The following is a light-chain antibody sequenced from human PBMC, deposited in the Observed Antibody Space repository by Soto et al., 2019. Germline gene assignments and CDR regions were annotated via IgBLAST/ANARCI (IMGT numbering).Light chain of an antibody. CDR1: ESVRSSY. Sequence: EIVLTQSPGTLSLSPGERATLSCRASESVRSSYLAWYQQKPGQAPRLLIYGATSRATGIPDRFSGSGSGTDFTLTIRRLEPEDFAVYYCQQCGRSPVTFGQGTKVDIK. J-gene: IGKJ1*01. CDR3: QQCGRSPVT. CDR2: GAT. V-gene: IGKV3-20*01.